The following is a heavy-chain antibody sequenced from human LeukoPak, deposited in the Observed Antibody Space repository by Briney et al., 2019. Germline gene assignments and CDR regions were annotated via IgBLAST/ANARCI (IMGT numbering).Heavy chain of an antibody. CDR2: MYYRGSS. D-gene: IGHD6-13*01. V-gene: IGHV4-59*08. CDR1: GVSISSDY. CDR3: ARLSSSWYFDY. Sequence: SETLSLTCSVSGVSISSDYWSWIRQPPGKGLEWIGYMYYRGSSNYNPSLKSRVTIAVDTSKNQFSLKLSSVTAADTAVYYCARLSSSWYFDYWGQGTLVTVSS. J-gene: IGHJ4*02.